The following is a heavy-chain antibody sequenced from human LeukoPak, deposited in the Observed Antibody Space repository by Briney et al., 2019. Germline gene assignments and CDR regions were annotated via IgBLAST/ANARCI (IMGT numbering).Heavy chain of an antibody. Sequence: SETLSLTCGVSGGSIDITNYWSWVRQAPGKGLEWIGEISHDGTTNYNPSLRSRVAMSLDRANNQFSLSLTSVTAADTAVYYCTREDRPFCPFAYWGQGVLVTVSS. CDR1: GGSIDITNY. CDR2: ISHDGTT. J-gene: IGHJ4*02. D-gene: IGHD3-22*01. CDR3: TREDRPFCPFAY. V-gene: IGHV4-4*02.